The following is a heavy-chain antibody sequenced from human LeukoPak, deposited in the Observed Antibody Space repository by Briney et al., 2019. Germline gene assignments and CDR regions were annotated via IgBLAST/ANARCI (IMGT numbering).Heavy chain of an antibody. Sequence: GSSVKVSCKASGGTFSSYAISWVRQAPGQGLEWMGGIIPIFGTANYAQKFQGRVTTTTDESTSTAYTELSSLRSEDTAVYYCASDYDSSGYGWFDPWGQGTLVTVSS. V-gene: IGHV1-69*05. D-gene: IGHD3-22*01. J-gene: IGHJ5*02. CDR3: ASDYDSSGYGWFDP. CDR2: IIPIFGTA. CDR1: GGTFSSYA.